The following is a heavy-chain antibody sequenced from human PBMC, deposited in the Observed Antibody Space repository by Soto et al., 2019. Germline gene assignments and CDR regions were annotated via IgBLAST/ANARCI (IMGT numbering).Heavy chain of an antibody. CDR3: ARGVTHYDILTGYHGWFDT. CDR1: GGSISSGDYF. J-gene: IGHJ5*02. D-gene: IGHD3-9*01. V-gene: IGHV4-30-4*01. CDR2: IYYSGST. Sequence: QVQLQESGPGLVKPSQTLSLTCTVSGGSISSGDYFWSWIRQPPGKGLEWIGCIYYSGSTYYSPSLKRRVTISVDTSKNQVSLRLSSVTAADTAVYYCARGVTHYDILTGYHGWFDTWGQGTLVTVSS.